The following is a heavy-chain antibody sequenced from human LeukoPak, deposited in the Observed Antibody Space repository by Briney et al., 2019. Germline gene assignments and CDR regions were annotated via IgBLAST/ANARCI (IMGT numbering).Heavy chain of an antibody. Sequence: SGGSLRLSCATSGFTFISYAMNWVRQAPGKGLEWVSVISGSGGSTYYADSVKGRFTISRDNSKKTLYLQMNSLRAEDTAVYYCAKDRLEGLTTVTTHWFDPWVQGTLVTVSS. V-gene: IGHV3-23*01. CDR3: AKDRLEGLTTVTTHWFDP. J-gene: IGHJ5*02. CDR1: GFTFISYA. D-gene: IGHD4-11*01. CDR2: ISGSGGST.